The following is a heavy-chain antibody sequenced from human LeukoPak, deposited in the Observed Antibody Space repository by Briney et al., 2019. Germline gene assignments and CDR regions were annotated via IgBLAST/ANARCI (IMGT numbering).Heavy chain of an antibody. CDR3: ALGCTNGVCYTNAFDI. J-gene: IGHJ3*02. D-gene: IGHD2-8*01. CDR1: GGTFSSYA. Sequence: SVKVSCKASGGTFSSYAISWVRQAPGQGLEWMGGIIPILGTANYAQKFQGRVTITTDESTSTAYMELSSLRSEDTAVYYCALGCTNGVCYTNAFDIWGQGTMVTVSS. V-gene: IGHV1-69*05. CDR2: IIPILGTA.